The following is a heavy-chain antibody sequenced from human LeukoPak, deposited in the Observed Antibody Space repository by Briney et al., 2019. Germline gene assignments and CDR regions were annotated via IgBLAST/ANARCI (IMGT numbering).Heavy chain of an antibody. CDR1: GGTFSSYA. J-gene: IGHJ3*02. CDR2: IIPIFGTA. D-gene: IGHD5-24*01. V-gene: IGHV1-69*01. CDR3: ARDRVAGQLIRGNDAFDI. Sequence: ASVKVSCKASGGTFSSYAISWVRQAPGQGLEWMGGIIPIFGTANYAQKLQGRVTITADESTSTAYMELSSLRSEDTAVYYCARDRVAGQLIRGNDAFDIWGQGTMVTVSS.